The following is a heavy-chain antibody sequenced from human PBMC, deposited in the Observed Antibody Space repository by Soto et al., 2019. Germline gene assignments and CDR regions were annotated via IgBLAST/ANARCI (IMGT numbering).Heavy chain of an antibody. CDR2: IYTGGTT. CDR3: HGYGY. Sequence: EVQLVESGGGLIQPGGSLRLSCVVSGFTVSSSNYMSWVRQAPGTGLEWVSVIYTGGTTYYADSVKGRFTISRDNSKNTLYLQMNSLRAEDTAVYYCHGYGYWGQGTLVTVSS. V-gene: IGHV3-53*01. CDR1: GFTVSSSNY. J-gene: IGHJ4*02. D-gene: IGHD5-12*01.